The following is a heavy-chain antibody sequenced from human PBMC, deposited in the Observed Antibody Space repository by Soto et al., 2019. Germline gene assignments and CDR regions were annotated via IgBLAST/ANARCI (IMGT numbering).Heavy chain of an antibody. Sequence: LRLSCAASGFTFSSYGMHWVRQAPGKGLEWVAVIWYDGSNKYYADSVKGRFTISRDNSKNTLYLQMNSLRAEDTAVYYCARDEEGYGMDVWGQGTTVTVSS. CDR2: IWYDGSNK. J-gene: IGHJ6*02. V-gene: IGHV3-33*01. CDR3: ARDEEGYGMDV. CDR1: GFTFSSYG.